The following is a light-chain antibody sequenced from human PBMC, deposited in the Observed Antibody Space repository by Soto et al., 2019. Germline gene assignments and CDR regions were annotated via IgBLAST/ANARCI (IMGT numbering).Light chain of an antibody. Sequence: EIVMTQSPATLSVSPGERATLSCRASQGISTNLAWYQQKPGQAPRLLIYGASTRATGIPSRFSGSGSGTEFTLTISSLRSDDFAVYYCQQYSNWPPWTFGQGTKVDFK. CDR2: GAS. CDR3: QQYSNWPPWT. V-gene: IGKV3-15*01. J-gene: IGKJ1*01. CDR1: QGISTN.